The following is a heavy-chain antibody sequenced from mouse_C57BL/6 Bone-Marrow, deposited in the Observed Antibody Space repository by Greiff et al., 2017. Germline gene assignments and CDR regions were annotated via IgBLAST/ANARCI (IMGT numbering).Heavy chain of an antibody. CDR2: ISYDGSN. CDR1: GYSITSGYY. V-gene: IGHV3-6*01. Sequence: EVQLVESGPGLVKPSQSLSLTCSVTGYSITSGYYWNWIRQFPGNKLEWMGYISYDGSNNYNPSLKNRISITRDTSKNQFFLKLNSVTTEDTATYYCARGITTVVALKEYYFDYWGQGTTLTVSS. D-gene: IGHD1-1*01. J-gene: IGHJ2*01. CDR3: ARGITTVVALKEYYFDY.